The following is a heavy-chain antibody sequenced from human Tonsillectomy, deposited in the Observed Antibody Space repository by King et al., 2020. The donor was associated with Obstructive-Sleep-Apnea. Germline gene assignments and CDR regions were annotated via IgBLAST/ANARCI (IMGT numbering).Heavy chain of an antibody. CDR3: AKGPHYYDSSGYYRGYFDY. V-gene: IGHV3-23*04. J-gene: IGHJ4*02. Sequence: VQLVESGGGLVQPGGSLRLSCAASGFTFSSYAMSWVRQAPGKGLEWVSAISGSGGSTYYADSVKGRFTISRDNSKNTLYLQMNSLRAEDTAVYYCAKGPHYYDSSGYYRGYFDYWGQGTLVPVSS. D-gene: IGHD3-22*01. CDR2: ISGSGGST. CDR1: GFTFSSYA.